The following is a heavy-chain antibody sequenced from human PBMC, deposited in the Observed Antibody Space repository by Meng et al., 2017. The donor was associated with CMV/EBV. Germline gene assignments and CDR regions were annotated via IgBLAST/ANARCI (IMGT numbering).Heavy chain of an antibody. J-gene: IGHJ4*02. D-gene: IGHD1-26*01. V-gene: IGHV3-66*01. CDR2: IYSGGST. Sequence: EVEVGESGGGLVQPGGSLRLSCAASGFTVSRNYMSWVRQAPGKVLEWVSVIYSGGSTYYADSVKGRFTISRDNSKNTLCLQMNSLRAEDTAVYYCARIGSGSYSWDYWGQGTLVTVSS. CDR1: GFTVSRNY. CDR3: ARIGSGSYSWDY.